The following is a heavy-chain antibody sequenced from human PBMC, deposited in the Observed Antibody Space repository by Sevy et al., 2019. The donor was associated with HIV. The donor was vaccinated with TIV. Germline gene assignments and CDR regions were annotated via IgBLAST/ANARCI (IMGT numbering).Heavy chain of an antibody. CDR1: GYTLPKLS. D-gene: IGHD5-12*01. CDR3: ATPKYVGYDYESLDI. J-gene: IGHJ3*02. CDR2: FDPKDGET. V-gene: IGHV1-24*01. Sequence: ASVKVSCKVSGYTLPKLSMHWVRQAPGKGLGGLGGFDPKDGETIYAQKFQGRVTMTEDTSTDTAYMELSSLRSEDTAVYYCATPKYVGYDYESLDIWGQGTMVTVSS.